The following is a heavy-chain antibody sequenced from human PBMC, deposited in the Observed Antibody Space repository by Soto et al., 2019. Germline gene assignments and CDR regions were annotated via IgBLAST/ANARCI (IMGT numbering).Heavy chain of an antibody. CDR1: GGSISGGGYS. J-gene: IGHJ6*02. V-gene: IGHV4-30-2*01. Sequence: QLQLQESGSGLVKPSQTLSLTCAVSGGSISGGGYSWSWIRQPPGKGLEWIGYIYHSGSTYYNPSLKSRVTISVDRSKNQFSLKLSSVTAADTAVYYCARGGSADYYYYGMDVWGQGTTVTVSS. D-gene: IGHD3-10*01. CDR2: IYHSGST. CDR3: ARGGSADYYYYGMDV.